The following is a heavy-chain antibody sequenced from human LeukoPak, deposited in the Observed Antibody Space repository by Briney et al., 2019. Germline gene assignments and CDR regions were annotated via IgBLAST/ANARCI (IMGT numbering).Heavy chain of an antibody. J-gene: IGHJ5*02. Sequence: SETLSLTCTVSGYSISSDYYWGWIRQPPGKGLEWIGSIYYSGSTYYNPSLKSRVTISVDTSKNQFSLKLSSVTAADTAVYYCARDPYWFDPWGQGTLVTVSS. CDR2: IYYSGST. CDR3: ARDPYWFDP. CDR1: GYSISSDYY. V-gene: IGHV4-38-2*02.